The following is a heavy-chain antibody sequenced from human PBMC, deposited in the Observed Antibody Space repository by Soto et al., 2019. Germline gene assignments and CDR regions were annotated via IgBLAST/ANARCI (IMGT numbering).Heavy chain of an antibody. CDR3: ARGGNIAARLRYYYYGMDV. V-gene: IGHV1-2*04. D-gene: IGHD6-6*01. CDR2: INPNSGGT. CDR1: GYTFTGYY. Sequence: ASVKVSCKASGYTFTGYYMHWVRQAPGQGLEWMGWINPNSGGTNYAQKFQGWVTMTRDTPISTAYMELSRLRSDDTAVYYCARGGNIAARLRYYYYGMDVWGQGTTVTVSS. J-gene: IGHJ6*02.